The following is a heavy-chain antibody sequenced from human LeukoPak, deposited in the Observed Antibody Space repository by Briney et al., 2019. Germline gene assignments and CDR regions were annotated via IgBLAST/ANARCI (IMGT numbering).Heavy chain of an antibody. V-gene: IGHV3-21*01. Sequence: GGSLRLSCAASGFTFSSYSMTWVRQAPGKGLEWVSSISSSSSYIYYADSVKGRFTISRDNAKNSLYLQMNSLRAEDTAVYYCARIGRANAFDIWGQGTMVTVSS. CDR1: GFTFSSYS. CDR3: ARIGRANAFDI. J-gene: IGHJ3*02. CDR2: ISSSSSYI.